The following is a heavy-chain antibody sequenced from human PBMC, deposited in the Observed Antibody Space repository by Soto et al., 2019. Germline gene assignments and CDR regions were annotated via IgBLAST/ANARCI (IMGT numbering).Heavy chain of an antibody. CDR1: GASLRNYY. CDR2: IHYSGST. J-gene: IGHJ4*02. V-gene: IGHV4-59*01. D-gene: IGHD6-19*01. Sequence: SETLSLTCTVSGASLRNYYWSWNRQAPGKGLEWIGYIHYSGSTTYNPSLKSRVTISLDMSRKQFSLNLTSVTAADTAVYFCARSYSNGWYSSAYWGQGTLVTVSS. CDR3: ARSYSNGWYSSAY.